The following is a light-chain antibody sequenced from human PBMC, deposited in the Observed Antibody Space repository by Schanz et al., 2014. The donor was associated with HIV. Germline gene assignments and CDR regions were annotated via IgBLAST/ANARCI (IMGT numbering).Light chain of an antibody. J-gene: IGKJ2*01. V-gene: IGKV1-9*01. CDR2: KAS. Sequence: DIQLSQSPSFLSASVGDRVTVTCRASQDISTYLAWYQQKPGKAPKLLIYKASSLERGVPSRFSGSGSGTEFTLTISSLQPDDFATYYCQSSFSNTFGQGTKVEIK. CDR1: QDISTY. CDR3: QSSFSNT.